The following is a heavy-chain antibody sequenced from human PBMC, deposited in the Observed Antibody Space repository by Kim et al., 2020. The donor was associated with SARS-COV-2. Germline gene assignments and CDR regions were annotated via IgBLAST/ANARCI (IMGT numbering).Heavy chain of an antibody. CDR3: ARIRTPTHYDILTGYYRPYYYYGMDV. Sequence: GGSLRLSCAASGFTFSSYEMNWVRQAPGKGLEWVSYISSSGSTIYYADSVKGRFTISRDNAKNSLYLQMNSLRAEDTAVYYCARIRTPTHYDILTGYYRPYYYYGMDVWGQGTTVTVSS. D-gene: IGHD3-9*01. J-gene: IGHJ6*02. V-gene: IGHV3-48*03. CDR2: ISSSGSTI. CDR1: GFTFSSYE.